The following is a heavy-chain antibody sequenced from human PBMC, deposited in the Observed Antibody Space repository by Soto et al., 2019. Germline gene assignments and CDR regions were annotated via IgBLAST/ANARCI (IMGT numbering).Heavy chain of an antibody. CDR3: ARGISGTYTALDF. CDR2: INPNGGAT. J-gene: IGHJ4*02. D-gene: IGHD1-26*01. CDR1: GYRFTTYY. Sequence: ASVKVSGKASGYRFTTYYLHWVRQAPGQGLEWMGMINPNGGATTYAQKFKGRVTMTTDTSTSTVYMELSSLRFHDTAVYYCARGISGTYTALDFWGQGALVTVSS. V-gene: IGHV1-46*01.